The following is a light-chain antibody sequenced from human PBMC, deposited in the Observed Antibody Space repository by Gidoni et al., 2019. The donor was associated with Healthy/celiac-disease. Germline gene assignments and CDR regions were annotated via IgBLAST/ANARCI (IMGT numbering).Light chain of an antibody. CDR3: MQALQTPLFT. CDR1: QSLLHSNGYNY. J-gene: IGKJ3*01. CDR2: LGS. Sequence: DIVMTQSPLPLPVTPGEPASSYCRSSQSLLHSNGYNYLDWYLQKPGQSPQLLIYLGSNRASGVPDRFSGSGSGTDFTLKISRVEAEDVGVYYCMQALQTPLFTFXPXTKVDIK. V-gene: IGKV2-28*01.